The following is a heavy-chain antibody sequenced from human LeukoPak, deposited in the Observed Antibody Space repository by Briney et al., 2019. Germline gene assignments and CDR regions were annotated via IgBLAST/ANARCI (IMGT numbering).Heavy chain of an antibody. V-gene: IGHV3-23*01. Sequence: PGGSLRLSCTASGFTFGDYAMSWVRQAPGKGLEWVSGISGSGGSIRYADSVKGRFIISRDNSKNTLYLQMNSLRAEDTAVYYCAKGGDGYNYYFDYWGQETLVTVSS. CDR3: AKGGDGYNYYFDY. D-gene: IGHD5-24*01. J-gene: IGHJ4*02. CDR2: ISGSGGSI. CDR1: GFTFGDYA.